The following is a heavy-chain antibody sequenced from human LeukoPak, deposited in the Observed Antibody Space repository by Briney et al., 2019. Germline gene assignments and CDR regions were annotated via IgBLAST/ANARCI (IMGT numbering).Heavy chain of an antibody. D-gene: IGHD1-26*01. CDR3: ARVGYSGSYAIDY. Sequence: SETLSLTCTVSGGSISSSSYYWGWIRQPPGKGLEWIGSIYYSGSTYYNPSLTSRVTISVDTSKNQFSLKLNSVTAADTAVYYCARVGYSGSYAIDYWGQGTLVTVSS. CDR2: IYYSGST. J-gene: IGHJ4*02. CDR1: GGSISSSSYY. V-gene: IGHV4-39*07.